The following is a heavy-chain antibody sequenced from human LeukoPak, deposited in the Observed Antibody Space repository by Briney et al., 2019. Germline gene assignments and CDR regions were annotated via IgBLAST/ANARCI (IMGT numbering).Heavy chain of an antibody. D-gene: IGHD1-14*01. V-gene: IGHV3-7*03. CDR3: VRDGSGITGVWDWEMLH. Sequence: GSLRLSCAASGYTFSNYWMSWVRQAPGKGLEWVANIKEDGSQKHHVDSVKGRFTLSRDKAKNSLYLQMNSLRAEDTAVYYCVRDGSGITGVWDWEMLHWGQGTLVTVSS. CDR2: IKEDGSQK. J-gene: IGHJ4*02. CDR1: GYTFSNYW.